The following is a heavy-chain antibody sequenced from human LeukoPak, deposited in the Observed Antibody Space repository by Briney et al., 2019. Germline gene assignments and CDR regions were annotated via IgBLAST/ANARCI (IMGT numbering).Heavy chain of an antibody. CDR1: GGSFSGYY. Sequence: SETLSLTCAVYGGSFSGYYWSWIRRPPGKGLEWIGYIYYSGSTNYNPSLKSRVTIPVYTSKNQFSLKLSSVTAADTAVYYCARLKYYYDSSGYRAEYFQHWGQGTLVTVSS. CDR3: ARLKYYYDSSGYRAEYFQH. CDR2: IYYSGST. D-gene: IGHD3-22*01. J-gene: IGHJ1*01. V-gene: IGHV4-59*01.